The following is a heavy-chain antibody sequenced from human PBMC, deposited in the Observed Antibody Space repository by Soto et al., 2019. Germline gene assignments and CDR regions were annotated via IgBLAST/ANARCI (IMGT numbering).Heavy chain of an antibody. CDR2: ISYSGSNT. Sequence: EVQLLESGGGLVQPEGSLRLSCAASGFTFSSHAMSWVRQAPGKGLEWVSAISYSGSNTYYTDSVKGRFTISRDNSKNTLYLQMNCLRVEDTAIYYCAKRFTLFGEVKLSPDFDYWGQGTLVTVSS. J-gene: IGHJ4*02. CDR3: AKRFTLFGEVKLSPDFDY. D-gene: IGHD3-3*01. V-gene: IGHV3-23*01. CDR1: GFTFSSHA.